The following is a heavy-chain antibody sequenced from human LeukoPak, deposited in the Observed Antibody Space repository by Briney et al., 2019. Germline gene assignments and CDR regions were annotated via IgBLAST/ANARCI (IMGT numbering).Heavy chain of an antibody. CDR2: VYHSGDP. V-gene: IGHV4-38-2*01. D-gene: IGHD3-10*02. Sequence: SETLSLTCPVSGYSIRGGYYWGWSRQPPGKGLEWIGNVYHSGDPYHNPSFKSPVAISVDTSKNQFSLRLSSVTAADTAVYYCARLFGADAFDIWGQGTMVTVSS. CDR3: ARLFGADAFDI. CDR1: GYSIRGGYY. J-gene: IGHJ3*02.